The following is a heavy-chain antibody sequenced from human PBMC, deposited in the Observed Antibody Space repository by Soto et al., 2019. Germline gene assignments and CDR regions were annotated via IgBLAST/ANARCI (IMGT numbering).Heavy chain of an antibody. D-gene: IGHD3-22*01. CDR2: IHYSGST. V-gene: IGHV4-30-4*01. CDR1: GGSISSGDYY. J-gene: IGHJ4*02. CDR3: ARAPDNRGWPYYFDY. Sequence: QVQLQESGPGLVKPSQILSLTCTVSGGSISSGDYYWSWVRQPPGKGPEWIGYIHYSGSTYYNPSLRSRVTISVDTSKNQFSLKMSSVTAADTAVYYCARAPDNRGWPYYFDYWGQGTLVTVSS.